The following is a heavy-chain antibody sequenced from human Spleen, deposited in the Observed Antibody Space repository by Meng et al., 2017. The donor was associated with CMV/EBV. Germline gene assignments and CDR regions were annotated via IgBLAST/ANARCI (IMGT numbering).Heavy chain of an antibody. CDR2: INPKSGGT. Sequence: RYTFTDYFLHWVRQAPGQGLEWMGWINPKSGGTNYAQKLQGRVTLTRDTSISTAYMELRRLRSDDTAVYYCARVIRRDFYDSSDYLDYWGQGTLVTVSS. CDR1: RYTFTDYF. D-gene: IGHD3-22*01. CDR3: ARVIRRDFYDSSDYLDY. V-gene: IGHV1-2*02. J-gene: IGHJ4*02.